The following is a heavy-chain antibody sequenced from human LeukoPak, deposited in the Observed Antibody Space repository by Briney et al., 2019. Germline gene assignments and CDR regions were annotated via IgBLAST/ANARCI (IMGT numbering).Heavy chain of an antibody. V-gene: IGHV4-34*01. Sequence: SETLSLTCAVYGGSFSGYYWSWIRQPPGKGLEWIGEINHSGSTSYNPSLKSRVTISVDTSKNQFSLKLSSVTAADTAVYYCARGRSYGSGRYWFDPWGQGTLVTVSS. J-gene: IGHJ5*02. D-gene: IGHD3-10*01. CDR1: GGSFSGYY. CDR3: ARGRSYGSGRYWFDP. CDR2: INHSGST.